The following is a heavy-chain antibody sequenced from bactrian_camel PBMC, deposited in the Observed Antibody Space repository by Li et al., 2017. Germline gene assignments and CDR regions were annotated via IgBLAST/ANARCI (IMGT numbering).Heavy chain of an antibody. CDR2: IRRDGGET. CDR3: AADEYNLGLARSYTY. CDR1: GHSRGSNC. V-gene: IGHV3S45*01. D-gene: IGHD5*01. J-gene: IGHJ4*01. Sequence: HVQLVESGGGSVQAGGPLRLSCKVSGHSRGSNCVGWYRLPPGRAPAEREGIAAIRRDGGETWYAASVKGRFTISKDNAKNTLHLQMNSLKPEDTAMYYCAADEYNLGLARSYTYWGQGTQVTVS.